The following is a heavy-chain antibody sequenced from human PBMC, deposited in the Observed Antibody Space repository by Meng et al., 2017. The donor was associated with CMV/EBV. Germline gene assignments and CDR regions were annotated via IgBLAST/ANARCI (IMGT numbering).Heavy chain of an antibody. V-gene: IGHV4-30-4*02. CDR2: IYYSGST. CDR1: GGSISSGDYY. D-gene: IGHD6-6*01. CDR3: ASSSSPGGMDV. Sequence: SETLSLTCTVSGGSISSGDYYWSWIRQPPGKGLEWIGYIYYSGSTYYNPSLKSRVTISVDTSKNQFSLKLSSVTAADTAVYYCASSSSPGGMDVWGQGTTVTVSS. J-gene: IGHJ6*02.